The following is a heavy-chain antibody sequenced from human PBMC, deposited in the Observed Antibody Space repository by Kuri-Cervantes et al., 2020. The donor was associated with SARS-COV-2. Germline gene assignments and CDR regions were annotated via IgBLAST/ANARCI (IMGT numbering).Heavy chain of an antibody. CDR1: GGSFSGYY. J-gene: IGHJ5*02. Sequence: SQTLSLTCAVYGGSFSGYYWSWIRQPPGKGLEWIGEINHSGSTNYNPSLKSRVTISVDTSKNQFSLKLSSVTAADTAVYYRARARIAAAGYNWFDPWGQGTLVTVSS. V-gene: IGHV4-34*01. CDR3: ARARIAAAGYNWFDP. D-gene: IGHD6-13*01. CDR2: INHSGST.